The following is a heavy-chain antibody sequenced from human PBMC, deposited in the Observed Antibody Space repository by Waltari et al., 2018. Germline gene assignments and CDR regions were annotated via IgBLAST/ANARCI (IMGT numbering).Heavy chain of an antibody. CDR3: AKHYGDYMHWFDP. CDR2: INQDGSVQ. J-gene: IGHJ5*02. D-gene: IGHD4-17*01. V-gene: IGHV3-7*01. CDR1: GFTFGSHW. Sequence: ELQLVESGGALVQPGGSLRLSCVGSGFTFGSHWMSWVRQAPGKGLECVARINQDGSVQNFIDSVKGRFTISRDNAKKSLYLQMSSLRVDDTAIYYCAKHYGDYMHWFDPWGQGTLVTVSS.